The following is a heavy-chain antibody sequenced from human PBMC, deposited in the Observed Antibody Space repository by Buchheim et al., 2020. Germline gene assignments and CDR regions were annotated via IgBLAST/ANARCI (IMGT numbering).Heavy chain of an antibody. CDR3: ARAPIAYNWNWYYYYYGMDV. D-gene: IGHD1-7*01. Sequence: QVQLVQSGAEVKKPGASVKVSCKASGYTFTSYDINWVRQATGQGLEWMGWMNPNSGNTGYAQKFQGRVTMTRNTSISTAYMELISLGSEDTAVYYCARAPIAYNWNWYYYYYGMDVWGQGTT. CDR2: MNPNSGNT. J-gene: IGHJ6*02. V-gene: IGHV1-8*01. CDR1: GYTFTSYD.